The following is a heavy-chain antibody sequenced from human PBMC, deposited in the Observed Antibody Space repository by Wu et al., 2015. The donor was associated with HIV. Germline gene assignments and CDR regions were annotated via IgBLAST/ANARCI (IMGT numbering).Heavy chain of an antibody. Sequence: QGQLVQSGAEVKKPGASVKVSCKTSGYTFITYGITWVRQAPGQGLEWMGWINTYNDDTNYVARFQGRVTMTTDTATSTAYMELRSLRSDDTAVYYCARDIGPMPGRYASDIWGQGTLVTVSS. CDR1: GYTFITYG. CDR2: INTYNDDT. D-gene: IGHD2-2*01. J-gene: IGHJ3*02. CDR3: ARDIGPMPGRYASDI. V-gene: IGHV1-18*01.